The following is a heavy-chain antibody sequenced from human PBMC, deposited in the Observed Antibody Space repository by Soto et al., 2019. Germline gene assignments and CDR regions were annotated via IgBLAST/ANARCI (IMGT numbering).Heavy chain of an antibody. V-gene: IGHV1-69*13. CDR3: AYYDFWSGYYYYGMDV. J-gene: IGHJ6*02. CDR2: IIPIFGTA. Sequence: GASVKVSCKASGGTFSSYAISWVRQAPGQGLEWMGGIIPIFGTANYAQKFQGRVTITADESTSTAYMELSSLRSEDTAVYYCAYYDFWSGYYYYGMDVWGQGTTVTVSS. CDR1: GGTFSSYA. D-gene: IGHD3-3*01.